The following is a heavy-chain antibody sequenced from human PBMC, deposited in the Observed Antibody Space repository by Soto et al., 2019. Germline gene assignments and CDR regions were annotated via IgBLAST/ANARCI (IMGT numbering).Heavy chain of an antibody. CDR3: ARGPGGGYSLGY. V-gene: IGHV6-1*01. CDR2: TYYRSKWYN. Sequence: SQTLSLTCVISGDTVSSNTGGWHWIRQSPSRGLEWLGRTYYRSKWYNEYAGSVKSRITINPDTSKNQFSLQLNSLTPEDTAVYYCARGPGGGYSLGYWGQGALVTVS. J-gene: IGHJ4*02. CDR1: GDTVSSNTGG. D-gene: IGHD1-26*01.